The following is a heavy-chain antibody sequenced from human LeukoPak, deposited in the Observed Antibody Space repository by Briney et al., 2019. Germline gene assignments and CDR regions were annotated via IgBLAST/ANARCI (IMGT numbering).Heavy chain of an antibody. CDR3: AKTPDILTGYSFDY. D-gene: IGHD3-9*01. CDR2: ISAYNGNT. Sequence: ASVKVSCKASGYTFTSYGISWVRQAPGQGLEWMGWISAYNGNTNYAQKLQGRVTMTTDTSTSTAYMELSSLRSEDTAVYYCAKTPDILTGYSFDYWGQGTLVTVSS. J-gene: IGHJ4*02. CDR1: GYTFTSYG. V-gene: IGHV1-18*01.